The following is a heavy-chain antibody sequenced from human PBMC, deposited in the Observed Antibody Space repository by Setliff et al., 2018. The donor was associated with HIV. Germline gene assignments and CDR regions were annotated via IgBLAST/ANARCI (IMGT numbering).Heavy chain of an antibody. V-gene: IGHV4-59*13. CDR1: GGFIGTYY. D-gene: IGHD3-3*01. CDR2: VYYTGST. J-gene: IGHJ6*03. Sequence: SETLSLTCTVSGGFIGTYYWSWIRQSPGKGLEWIGSVYYTGSTNYNPSLESRVTMSVDTSKNQFSLRLMSLTAADTAIYYCARGRVTLNGVAAGHQYMDVWDKGTTVTVSS. CDR3: ARGRVTLNGVAAGHQYMDV.